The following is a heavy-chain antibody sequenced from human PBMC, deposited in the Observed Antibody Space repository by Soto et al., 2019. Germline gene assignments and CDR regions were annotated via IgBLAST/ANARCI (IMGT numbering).Heavy chain of an antibody. D-gene: IGHD3-22*01. V-gene: IGHV1-3*01. CDR2: INAGNGNT. Sequence: ASVKVSCKASGYTFTSYAMHWVRQAPGQRLEWMGWINAGNGNTKCSQKFQGRVTITRDTSASTAYMELSSLRSEDTAVYYCARLAYYYDSSGYPSYGMDVWGQGTTVTVSS. CDR3: ARLAYYYDSSGYPSYGMDV. J-gene: IGHJ6*02. CDR1: GYTFTSYA.